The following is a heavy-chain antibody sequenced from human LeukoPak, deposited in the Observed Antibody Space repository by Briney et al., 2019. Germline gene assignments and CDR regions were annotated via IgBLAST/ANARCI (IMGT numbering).Heavy chain of an antibody. CDR3: AREAAAGYVDP. CDR1: GFTFSSYS. J-gene: IGHJ5*02. Sequence: PGGSLRLSCAASGFTFSSYSMIWVRQAPGKGLEWVSSISSSSAYIYYADSGKGRFTISRDNSKNTLYLQMNSLRAEDTAVYYCAREAAAGYVDPWGQGTLVTVSS. CDR2: ISSSSAYI. V-gene: IGHV3-21*04. D-gene: IGHD6-13*01.